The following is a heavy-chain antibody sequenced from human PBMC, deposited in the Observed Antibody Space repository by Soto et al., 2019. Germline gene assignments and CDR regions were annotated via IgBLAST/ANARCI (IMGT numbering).Heavy chain of an antibody. J-gene: IGHJ6*02. CDR1: GGTFSSYA. CDR3: ARDSCSSTSCFFGYYYYGMDV. Sequence: SVKVSCKASGGTFSSYAISWVRQAPGQGLEWMGGIIPIFGTANYAQKFQGRVTITADESTSTAYMELSSLRSEDTAVDYCARDSCSSTSCFFGYYYYGMDVWGQGTTVTVSS. CDR2: IIPIFGTA. V-gene: IGHV1-69*13. D-gene: IGHD2-2*01.